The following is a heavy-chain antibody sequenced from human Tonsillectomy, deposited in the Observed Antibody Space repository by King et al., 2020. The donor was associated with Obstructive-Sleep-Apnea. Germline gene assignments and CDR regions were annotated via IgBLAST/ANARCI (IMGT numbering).Heavy chain of an antibody. J-gene: IGHJ4*02. CDR1: GYNFSNYW. Sequence: VQLVESGAEVKKPGQSLRISCQGSGYNFSNYWITWVRQMPGKGLEGIGRIDPRDSYTSYSPSFQGHVTISADLSLSTAYLQWSSLTTSDTAIYFCARLVGGLRWYEWGQGTLVTVSS. CDR3: ARLVGGLRWYE. V-gene: IGHV5-10-1*01. D-gene: IGHD4-23*01. CDR2: IDPRDSYT.